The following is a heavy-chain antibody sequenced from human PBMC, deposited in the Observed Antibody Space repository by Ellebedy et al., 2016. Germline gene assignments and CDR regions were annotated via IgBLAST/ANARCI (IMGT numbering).Heavy chain of an antibody. J-gene: IGHJ6*03. CDR1: GDSISSGSYY. CDR3: ANRYCSSSRCSAYYMDV. CDR2: IYASGST. Sequence: LRLSXTVSGDSISSGSYYWTWIRQPAGKGLEWIGRIYASGSTNYNPSLKSRLTLSVDTSKNQFSLRLSSVTAADTAIYYCANRYCSSSRCSAYYMDVWGKGTTVTVSS. D-gene: IGHD2-15*01. V-gene: IGHV4-61*02.